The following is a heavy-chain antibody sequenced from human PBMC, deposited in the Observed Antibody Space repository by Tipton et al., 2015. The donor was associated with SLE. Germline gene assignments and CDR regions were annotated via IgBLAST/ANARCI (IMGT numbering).Heavy chain of an antibody. CDR2: IYYSGST. Sequence: TLSLTCTVSGGSISSSRYYWGWVRQPPGKGLEWIGSIYYSGSTYYNPSLKSRVTISVDTSKNQFSLKLSSVTAADTAVYYCARLGGYYDSSGYSYYFDYWGQGTLVTVSS. J-gene: IGHJ4*02. CDR1: GGSISSSRYY. CDR3: ARLGGYYDSSGYSYYFDY. D-gene: IGHD3-22*01. V-gene: IGHV4-39*01.